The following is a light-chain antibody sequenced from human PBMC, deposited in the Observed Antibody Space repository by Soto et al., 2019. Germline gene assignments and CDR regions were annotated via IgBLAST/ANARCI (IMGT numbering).Light chain of an antibody. CDR3: QQYGSSPFT. V-gene: IGKV3-20*01. CDR2: GGS. J-gene: IGKJ3*01. Sequence: EIVLTQSPGTLSLSPGERLTLSCRASQSVTNSYLAWYQHKPGQAPRLLIYGGSTKATGTPDRFSGSGSGTDFTLTIIRLEPEDFAVYYCQQYGSSPFTFGPGTEVDIK. CDR1: QSVTNSY.